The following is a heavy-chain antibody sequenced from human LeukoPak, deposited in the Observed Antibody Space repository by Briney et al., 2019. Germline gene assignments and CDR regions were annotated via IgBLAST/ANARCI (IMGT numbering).Heavy chain of an antibody. J-gene: IGHJ4*02. CDR1: GFTFSDCD. Sequence: KRGGSLRLSCTASGFTFSDCDMNWFRQAPGKGLQWVSSINMGDHIYYADSAKGRFTISRDNAKNSLYLQMDNLRADDTAVYYCGKAFPPLRVAAAGDYWGQGTLVSVSS. D-gene: IGHD6-25*01. CDR2: INMGDHI. V-gene: IGHV3-69-1*01. CDR3: GKAFPPLRVAAAGDY.